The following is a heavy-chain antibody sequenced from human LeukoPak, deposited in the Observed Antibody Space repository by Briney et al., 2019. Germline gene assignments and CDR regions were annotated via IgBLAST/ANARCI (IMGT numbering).Heavy chain of an antibody. CDR1: GYSFTSYW. D-gene: IGHD6-13*01. CDR2: IYPGDSDT. V-gene: IGHV5-51*01. CDR3: ARTKIAAAGTRLFDY. Sequence: HGESLQISCKGSGYSFTSYWIGWVRQLPGKGLEWMGIIYPGDSDTRYSPSFQGQVTISADKSISTAYLQWSSLKASDTAMYYCARTKIAAAGTRLFDYWGQGTLVTVSS. J-gene: IGHJ4*02.